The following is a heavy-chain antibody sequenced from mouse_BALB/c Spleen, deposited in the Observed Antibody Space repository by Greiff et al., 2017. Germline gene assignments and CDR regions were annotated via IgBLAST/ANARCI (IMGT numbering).Heavy chain of an antibody. CDR3: TRLTTATGNYFDY. CDR2: IDPETGGT. D-gene: IGHD1-2*01. CDR1: GYTFTDYE. V-gene: IGHV1-15*01. Sequence: QVQLKQSGAELVRPGASVTLSCKASGYTFTDYEMHWVKQTPVHGLEWIGAIDPETGGTAYNQKFKGKATLTADKSSSTAYMELRSLTSEDSAVYYCTRLTTATGNYFDYWGQGTTLTVSS. J-gene: IGHJ2*01.